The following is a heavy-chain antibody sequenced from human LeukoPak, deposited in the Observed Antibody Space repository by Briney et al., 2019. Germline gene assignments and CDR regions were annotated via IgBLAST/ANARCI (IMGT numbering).Heavy chain of an antibody. Sequence: PGGSLRLSCAASGFTFRGYSMNWVRQAPGKGLEWVSYISSSSSTIYYADSVKGRYTISRDNAKNSLYLQMNSLGVEDTAVYYCARDKWGAYDGKFHFDYWGQGTLVTVSS. CDR2: ISSSSSTI. J-gene: IGHJ4*02. V-gene: IGHV3-48*04. CDR3: ARDKWGAYDGKFHFDY. CDR1: GFTFRGYS. D-gene: IGHD5-12*01.